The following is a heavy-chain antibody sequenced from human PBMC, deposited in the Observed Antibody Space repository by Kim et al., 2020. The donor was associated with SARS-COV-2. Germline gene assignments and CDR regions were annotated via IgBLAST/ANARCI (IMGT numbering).Heavy chain of an antibody. CDR3: ASSVTPGAFDY. Sequence: GESLKISCKGSGNSFIFFWIGWVRQMPGKGLEWMGSIHPGDSETKYSPSFQGQVTISADEASTAAYLQWTSLKASDTAVYYCASSVTPGAFDYWGQGTLVTVYS. J-gene: IGHJ4*02. CDR1: GNSFIFFW. V-gene: IGHV5-51*01. CDR2: IHPGDSET. D-gene: IGHD4-17*01.